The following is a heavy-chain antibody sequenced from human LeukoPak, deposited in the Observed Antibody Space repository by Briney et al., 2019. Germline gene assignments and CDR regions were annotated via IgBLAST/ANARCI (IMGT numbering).Heavy chain of an antibody. Sequence: GGSLRLSCAASGFTFSSYSMNWVRQAPGKGLGWVSSISSSSSYIYYADSVKGRFTISRDNAKNSLYLQMNSLRAEDTAVYYCASTVGATPFDYWGQGTLVTVSS. V-gene: IGHV3-21*01. CDR3: ASTVGATPFDY. D-gene: IGHD1-26*01. CDR2: ISSSSSYI. CDR1: GFTFSSYS. J-gene: IGHJ4*02.